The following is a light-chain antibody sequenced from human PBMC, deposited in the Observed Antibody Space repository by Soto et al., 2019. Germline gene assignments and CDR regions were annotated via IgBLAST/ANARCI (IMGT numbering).Light chain of an antibody. J-gene: IGLJ1*01. CDR1: SSNIGANYD. Sequence: QSVLSQPPSVSGAPGQRITISCTGSSSNIGANYDVHWYRQVPGTAPKLLMSGDNNRPSGVADRVSGSKSGTSASLAITRLQAEDEADYYCQSYDSSRNRVFGNGTKLTVL. CDR3: QSYDSSRNRV. CDR2: GDN. V-gene: IGLV1-40*01.